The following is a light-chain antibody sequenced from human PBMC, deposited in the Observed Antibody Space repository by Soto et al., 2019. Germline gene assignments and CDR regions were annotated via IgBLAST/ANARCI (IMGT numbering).Light chain of an antibody. V-gene: IGLV2-14*03. CDR3: SSYSTSSTPYV. Sequence: QSVLTQPAPVSGSPGQSITISCTGTSSDVGGYNYVSWYQQHPGKAPKLMIYDVSNRPSGVSNRFFGSKSGNTASLTISGLQAEDEADYYCSSYSTSSTPYVFGTGTKLTVL. CDR1: SSDVGGYNY. CDR2: DVS. J-gene: IGLJ1*01.